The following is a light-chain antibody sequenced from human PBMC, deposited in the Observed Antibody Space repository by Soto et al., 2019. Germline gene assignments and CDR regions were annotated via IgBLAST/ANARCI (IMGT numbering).Light chain of an antibody. Sequence: QSALTQPASVSGSPGQSITISCTGTSRDVGGYNYVSWYQQHPGKAPKLMIYDVSNRPSGVSNRFSGSKSGNTASLTISGLQAEDESDYYCSSYSRSNTLVFGGGTKLTVL. J-gene: IGLJ2*01. CDR3: SSYSRSNTLV. V-gene: IGLV2-14*01. CDR1: SRDVGGYNY. CDR2: DVS.